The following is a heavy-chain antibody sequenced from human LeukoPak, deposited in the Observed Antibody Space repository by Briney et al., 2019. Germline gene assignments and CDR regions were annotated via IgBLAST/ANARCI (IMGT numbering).Heavy chain of an antibody. V-gene: IGHV4-4*02. D-gene: IGHD2-15*01. J-gene: IGHJ4*02. CDR3: ARRYCSGGSCYVPYFDY. CDR1: GCAISSSNW. Sequence: SGTLSLTCGVSGCAISSSNWWSWVRQPPGKGLECIGEIYHSGGTNYNPSLKSRVTISVDKSKNQFSLKLSSVTAADTAVYYCARRYCSGGSCYVPYFDYWGQGTLVTVSS. CDR2: IYHSGGT.